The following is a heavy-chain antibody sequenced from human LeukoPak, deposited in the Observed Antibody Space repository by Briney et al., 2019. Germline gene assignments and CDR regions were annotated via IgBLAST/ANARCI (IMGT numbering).Heavy chain of an antibody. CDR1: GFTFSSYR. V-gene: IGHV3-48*01. D-gene: IGHD1-7*01. Sequence: GGSLRLSCAASGFTFSSYRMNWVRQAPGKGLEWVSYISSSSNTIYYADFVKGRFTIARDNSKNTLYLHMNSLRAEDTALYYCAKLKGKDGVRDGYETWGQGTMVTVSS. J-gene: IGHJ3*02. CDR3: AKLKGKDGVRDGYET. CDR2: ISSSSNTI.